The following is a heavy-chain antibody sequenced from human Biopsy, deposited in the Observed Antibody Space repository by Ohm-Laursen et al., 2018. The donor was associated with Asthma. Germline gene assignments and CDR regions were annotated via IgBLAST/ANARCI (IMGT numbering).Heavy chain of an antibody. CDR2: ISDYLENP. CDR1: GYSFELNG. Sequence: SVKVSCKVSGYSFELNGMSWVRQRPGQGLEWMGWISDYLENPNYAQKFQGRVNMTYDRSTNTAYMELKSLRTDDTAIYFCARTYCTLNTCYASFDHWGQGTLVAVSS. J-gene: IGHJ4*02. V-gene: IGHV1-18*04. D-gene: IGHD2-2*01. CDR3: ARTYCTLNTCYASFDH.